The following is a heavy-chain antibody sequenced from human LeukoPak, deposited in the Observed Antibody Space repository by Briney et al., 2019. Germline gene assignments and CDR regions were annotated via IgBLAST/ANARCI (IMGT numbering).Heavy chain of an antibody. CDR2: INYSGST. J-gene: IGHJ4*02. CDR3: VRGANSFDS. Sequence: SETLSLTCSVSVGSMRIYYRRCLRQPPGKGLEWIGYINYSGSTNYNPSLKSRVIISVDTSKNQFSLKLNSVTAADTAVYYCVRGANSFDSWGQGTLVTVSS. V-gene: IGHV4-59*13. D-gene: IGHD4-11*01. CDR1: VGSMRIYY.